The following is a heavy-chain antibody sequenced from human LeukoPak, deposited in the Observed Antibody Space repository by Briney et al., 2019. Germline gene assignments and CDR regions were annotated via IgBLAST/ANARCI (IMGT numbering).Heavy chain of an antibody. CDR1: GGSISSYY. CDR3: AANYYDSSGYQS. J-gene: IGHJ5*02. CDR2: IYTSGST. V-gene: IGHV4-4*07. Sequence: SETLSLTCTVSGGSISSYYWSWIRQPAGKGLEWIGRIYTSGSTNYNPSLKSRVTMSVDTFKNQFSLKLSSVTAADTAVYYCAANYYDSSGYQSWGQGTLVTVSS. D-gene: IGHD3-22*01.